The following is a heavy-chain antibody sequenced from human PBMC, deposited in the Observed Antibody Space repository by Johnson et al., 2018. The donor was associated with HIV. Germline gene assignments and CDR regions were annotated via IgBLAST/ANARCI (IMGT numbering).Heavy chain of an antibody. D-gene: IGHD3-16*01. CDR2: IRYDGGTQ. J-gene: IGHJ3*02. Sequence: QVQLVESGGGVVHPGGSLRLSCAASGFTFNTYGMHWVRQAPGKGLEWVAFIRYDGGTQYYADSLKGRFTISSDNSKNTLYLQMNILRAEDTAVYFCAKEAYYVEAFDIWGQGTMVTVSS. V-gene: IGHV3-30*02. CDR3: AKEAYYVEAFDI. CDR1: GFTFNTYG.